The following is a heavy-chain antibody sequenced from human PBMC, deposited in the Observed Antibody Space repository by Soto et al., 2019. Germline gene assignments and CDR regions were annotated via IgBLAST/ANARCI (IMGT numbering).Heavy chain of an antibody. V-gene: IGHV4-39*01. Sequence: ETLALSCAVAGASISSSNYYGGWIRQPPGKGLEWIGTISYSGNTFYNPSLKSRVTMCVDSSRNQFSLGLSSVTAADTAIYFCAIYPSGHTYGWEAFHVWGTGTTVTVSS. J-gene: IGHJ3*01. D-gene: IGHD5-18*01. CDR3: AIYPSGHTYGWEAFHV. CDR1: GASISSSNYY. CDR2: ISYSGNT.